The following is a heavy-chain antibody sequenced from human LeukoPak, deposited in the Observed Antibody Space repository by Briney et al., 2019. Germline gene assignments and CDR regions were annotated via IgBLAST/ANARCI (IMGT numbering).Heavy chain of an antibody. CDR1: GFTFSSYA. CDR3: AKDTPLTAYSPGWSGNSFDS. J-gene: IGHJ4*02. Sequence: PGGSLRLSSAASGFTFSSYAMSSVRQAPGKGRERVSTTTSSSRSTYFADSVRGRFTISRDNSKNTLYLQMNSLTAEDTAVYYCAKDTPLTAYSPGWSGNSFDSWGQGTLVTVSS. CDR2: TTSSSRST. D-gene: IGHD6-19*01. V-gene: IGHV3-23*01.